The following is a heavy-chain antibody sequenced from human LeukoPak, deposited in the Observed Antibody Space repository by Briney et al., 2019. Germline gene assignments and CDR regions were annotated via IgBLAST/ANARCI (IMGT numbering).Heavy chain of an antibody. J-gene: IGHJ4*02. CDR3: ARGPFDSSGYFLYFDY. CDR1: GGTFSSYA. V-gene: IGHV1-69*13. Sequence: SVKVYCKASGGTFSSYAISWVRQAPGQGLEWMGGIIPIFGTANYAQKFQGRVTITADESTSTAYMELSSLRSEDTAVYYCARGPFDSSGYFLYFDYWGQGTLVTVSS. CDR2: IIPIFGTA. D-gene: IGHD3-22*01.